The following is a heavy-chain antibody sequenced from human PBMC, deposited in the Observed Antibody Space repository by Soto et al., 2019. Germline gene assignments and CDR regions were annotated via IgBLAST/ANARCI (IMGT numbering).Heavy chain of an antibody. CDR3: ARDTRRNPSVAFDI. D-gene: IGHD1-26*01. Sequence: ASVKVSCKASGYTFTSYVISWVRQAPGQGLEWMGWINPNSGGTNYAQKFQGWVTMTRDTSISTAYMELSGLRSDDTAVYYCARDTRRNPSVAFDIWGQGTMVTV. V-gene: IGHV1-2*04. CDR1: GYTFTSYV. J-gene: IGHJ3*02. CDR2: INPNSGGT.